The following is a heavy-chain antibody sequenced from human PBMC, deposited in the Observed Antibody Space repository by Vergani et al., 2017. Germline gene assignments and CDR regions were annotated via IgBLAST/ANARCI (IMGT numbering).Heavy chain of an antibody. V-gene: IGHV4-61*02. D-gene: IGHD3-10*01. J-gene: IGHJ6*02. CDR3: ARGLSYYYGSGSDDYNPYYYEGIDV. Sequence: QVQLQESGPRLVRPSQTLSLTCTVSGGPINTGAYYWSWIRQPAGKGLEWIGRVYTSGMTNYNPSRKSRVTILVDRSKSQLSLKLSSVTADDTAVYFGARGLSYYYGSGSDDYNPYYYEGIDVWGPGTTVTVSS. CDR1: GGPINTGAYY. CDR2: VYTSGMT.